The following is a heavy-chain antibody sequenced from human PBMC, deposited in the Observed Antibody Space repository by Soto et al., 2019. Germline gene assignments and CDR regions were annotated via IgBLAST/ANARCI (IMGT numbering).Heavy chain of an antibody. Sequence: SETLSLTCTVSGGSISSGGYYWSWIRQHPGKGLEWIGYIYYSGSTYYNPSLKSRVTISVDTSKNQFSLKLSSVTAADTAVYYCARAVTTVYAFDIWGQGTMVTVSS. V-gene: IGHV4-31*03. D-gene: IGHD1-1*01. J-gene: IGHJ3*02. CDR1: GGSISSGGYY. CDR3: ARAVTTVYAFDI. CDR2: IYYSGST.